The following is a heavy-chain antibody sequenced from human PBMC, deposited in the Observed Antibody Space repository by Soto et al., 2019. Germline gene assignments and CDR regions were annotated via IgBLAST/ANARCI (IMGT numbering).Heavy chain of an antibody. CDR1: SGSISSSNW. V-gene: IGHV4-4*02. Sequence: PSETLSLTCAVSSGSISSSNWWSWVRQPPGKGLEWIGEIYHSGSTNYNPSLKSRVTISVDKSKNQFSLKLSSVTAADTAVYYCARDVPVPHSGWTRGYMDVWGKGTTVTVSS. J-gene: IGHJ6*03. CDR2: IYHSGST. D-gene: IGHD6-25*01. CDR3: ARDVPVPHSGWTRGYMDV.